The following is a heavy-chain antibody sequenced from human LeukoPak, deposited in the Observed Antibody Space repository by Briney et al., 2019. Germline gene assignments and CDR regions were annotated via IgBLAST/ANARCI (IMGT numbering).Heavy chain of an antibody. J-gene: IGHJ5*02. CDR1: GYIFSSYD. D-gene: IGHD3-3*01. V-gene: IGHV1-8*03. Sequence: GASVTVSCKASGYIFSSYDINWVRQATGQGLEWMGWLNPKSGNTGYAQKFQGRVTITRNTSISTAYMELSSLRSEDTAVYYCARGQGNFWSGYDAYNWLDPWGQGTLVTVSS. CDR2: LNPKSGNT. CDR3: ARGQGNFWSGYDAYNWLDP.